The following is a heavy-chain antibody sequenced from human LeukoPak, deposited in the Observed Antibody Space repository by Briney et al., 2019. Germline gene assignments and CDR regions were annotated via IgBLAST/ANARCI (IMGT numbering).Heavy chain of an antibody. Sequence: SETLSLTCTVSGGSTSSYYWSWIRQPPGKGLEWIGYIYYSRSTNYNPSLKSRVTISVDTSKNQFSLKLSSVTAADTAVYYCARDVDTAMVLGAFDIWGQGTMVTVSS. CDR2: IYYSRST. V-gene: IGHV4-59*01. D-gene: IGHD5-18*01. CDR1: GGSTSSYY. CDR3: ARDVDTAMVLGAFDI. J-gene: IGHJ3*02.